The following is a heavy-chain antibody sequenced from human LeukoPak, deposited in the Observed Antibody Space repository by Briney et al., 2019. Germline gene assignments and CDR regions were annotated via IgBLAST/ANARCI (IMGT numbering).Heavy chain of an antibody. CDR3: ARDPYSGSYGLYYFYYMDV. V-gene: IGHV3-48*04. D-gene: IGHD1-26*01. Sequence: SGGSLRLSCAASGFTFSGHNMNWVRQAPGKGLEWISFVSISSGTIYYADSVNGRFRISRDNAKSSLDLEMNSLRAEGTAVYYCARDPYSGSYGLYYFYYMDVWGKGTTVTVSS. CDR2: VSISSGTI. J-gene: IGHJ6*03. CDR1: GFTFSGHN.